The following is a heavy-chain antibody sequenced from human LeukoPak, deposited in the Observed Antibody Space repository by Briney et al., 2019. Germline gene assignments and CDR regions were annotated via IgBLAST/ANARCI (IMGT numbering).Heavy chain of an antibody. CDR2: IYPGDSDT. J-gene: IGHJ4*02. D-gene: IGHD3-9*01. V-gene: IGHV5-51*01. Sequence: GESLKISCTGSGYSFTNYWIGWGRQMPGQGLEWIGTIYPGDSDTRYRPSFQGQVTISADKSISTAYLQWSSLKASDTAIYYCARLGLGAYGNAGYYYLDYWGQGALVTVSS. CDR1: GYSFTNYW. CDR3: ARLGLGAYGNAGYYYLDY.